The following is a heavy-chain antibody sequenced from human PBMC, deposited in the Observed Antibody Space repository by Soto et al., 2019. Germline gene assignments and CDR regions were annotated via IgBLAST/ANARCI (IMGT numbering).Heavy chain of an antibody. V-gene: IGHV1-8*01. CDR3: ARGAPLRYFDWLLYPPGAFDI. J-gene: IGHJ3*02. CDR2: MSPKTANT. Sequence: ASVKVSCKASGYTFTSYDINWVRQTAGQGLEWMGWMSPKTANTGYAQKFQDRVTMTRSTSISTAYMELSRLRSDDTAVYYCARGAPLRYFDWLLYPPGAFDIWGQGTMVTVSS. D-gene: IGHD3-9*01. CDR1: GYTFTSYD.